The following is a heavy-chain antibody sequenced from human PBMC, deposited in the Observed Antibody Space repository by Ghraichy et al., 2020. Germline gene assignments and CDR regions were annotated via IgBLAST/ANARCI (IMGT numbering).Heavy chain of an antibody. Sequence: GGSLRLSCAASGFTFSSYAMSWVRQAPGKGLEWVSAISGSGGSTYYADSVKGRFTISRDNSKNTLYLQMNSLRAEDTAVYYCAKDRGYCSSTSCYYYGMDVWCQGTTVTVSS. V-gene: IGHV3-23*01. CDR2: ISGSGGST. CDR1: GFTFSSYA. CDR3: AKDRGYCSSTSCYYYGMDV. D-gene: IGHD2-2*01. J-gene: IGHJ6*02.